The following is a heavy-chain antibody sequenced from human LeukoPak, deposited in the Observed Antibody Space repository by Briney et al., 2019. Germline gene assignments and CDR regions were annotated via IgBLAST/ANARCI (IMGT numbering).Heavy chain of an antibody. D-gene: IGHD1-26*01. CDR1: GYTFTSYG. J-gene: IGHJ3*02. Sequence: ASVKVSFKASGYTFTSYGISWVRQAPGQGLEWMGWISAYNGNTNYAQKLQGRVTMTTDTSTSTAYMELRSLSSDDTAVYYCASMYSGSYDACDIWGQGTMVTVSS. CDR2: ISAYNGNT. V-gene: IGHV1-18*01. CDR3: ASMYSGSYDACDI.